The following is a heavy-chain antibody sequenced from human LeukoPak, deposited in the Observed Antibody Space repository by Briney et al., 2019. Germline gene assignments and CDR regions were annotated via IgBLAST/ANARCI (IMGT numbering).Heavy chain of an antibody. Sequence: SETLSLTCTVSGGSISSSSYYWGWIRQPPVKGLEWIGSIYYSGSTYYNPSLKSRVTISVDTSKNQFSLKLSSVTAADTAVYYCARDLGQWLVFGYFDYWGQGTLVTVSS. D-gene: IGHD6-19*01. CDR1: GGSISSSSYY. CDR2: IYYSGST. V-gene: IGHV4-39*07. CDR3: ARDLGQWLVFGYFDY. J-gene: IGHJ4*02.